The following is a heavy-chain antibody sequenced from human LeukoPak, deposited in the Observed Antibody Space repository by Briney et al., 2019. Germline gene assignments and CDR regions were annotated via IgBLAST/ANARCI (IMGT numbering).Heavy chain of an antibody. D-gene: IGHD3-10*01. CDR3: ARGGVRGASPFGY. CDR1: GGSISSGGYS. V-gene: IGHV4-30-2*01. CDR2: IYHSGST. Sequence: SETLSLTCAVSGGSISSGGYSWSWIRQPPGKGLEWIGYIYHSGSTYYNPSLKSRVTISVDRSKNQFSLKPSSVTAADTAVYYCARGGVRGASPFGYWGQGTLVTVSS. J-gene: IGHJ4*02.